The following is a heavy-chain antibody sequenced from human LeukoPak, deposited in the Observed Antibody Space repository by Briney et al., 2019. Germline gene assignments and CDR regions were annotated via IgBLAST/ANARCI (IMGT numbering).Heavy chain of an antibody. V-gene: IGHV4-38-2*02. Sequence: PSETLSLTCTVSGYSINNGYYWGWIRQPPGKGLEWIGSIYHSGSTYYKPSLQSRVTISVDTSKNQFSLNLTSVTAADTAIYYCTRHYDFDFWGQGTLVTVSS. CDR2: IYHSGST. CDR1: GYSINNGYY. D-gene: IGHD5-12*01. J-gene: IGHJ4*02. CDR3: TRHYDFDF.